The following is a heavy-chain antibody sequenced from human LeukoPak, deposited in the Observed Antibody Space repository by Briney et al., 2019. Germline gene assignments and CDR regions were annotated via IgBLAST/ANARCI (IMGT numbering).Heavy chain of an antibody. J-gene: IGHJ4*02. V-gene: IGHV4-61*02. D-gene: IGHD5-18*01. Sequence: SETLSLTCTVSSDSIYSGIYYWSWIRQLAGKGLEWIGRIYTSGSTYYNPSLKSRVTISLDTSKNQFSLTLISVTAADTAVYYCARDVDTFFDYWGQGTLVTVSS. CDR1: SDSIYSGIYY. CDR3: ARDVDTFFDY. CDR2: IYTSGST.